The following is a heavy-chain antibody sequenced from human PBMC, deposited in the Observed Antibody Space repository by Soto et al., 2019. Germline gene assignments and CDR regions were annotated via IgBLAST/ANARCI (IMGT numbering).Heavy chain of an antibody. Sequence: EVQVVESGGGLKQPGESLRLSCAASGFSVSGHYMSWVRQAPGKGLEWLSVIYSGGRGATYYADSVKGRFTTSRDSSKNALYLEVTSRRDEDPAVYYCARNMGYGDDRTLGYCGQGTLVTVSS. CDR2: IYSGGRGAT. V-gene: IGHV3-53*01. CDR1: GFSVSGHY. D-gene: IGHD4-17*01. J-gene: IGHJ4*02. CDR3: ARNMGYGDDRTLGY.